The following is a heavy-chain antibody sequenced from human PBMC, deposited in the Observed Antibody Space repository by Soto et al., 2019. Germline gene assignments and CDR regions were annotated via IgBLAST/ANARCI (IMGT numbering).Heavy chain of an antibody. CDR2: IYYSGST. CDR3: ARHALTASIDQLQPVDY. CDR1: GDSISSRGCY. D-gene: IGHD2-2*01. J-gene: IGHJ4*02. Sequence: QLQLQESGPGLVKPSETLSLTCSVSGDSISSRGCYWGWIRQPPGKGLEWIGSIYYSGSTSYNPYLQTRGTKSEDTPKNPLSLKLGSVTAADTAVYYCARHALTASIDQLQPVDYWGQGTLVTVSS. V-gene: IGHV4-39*01.